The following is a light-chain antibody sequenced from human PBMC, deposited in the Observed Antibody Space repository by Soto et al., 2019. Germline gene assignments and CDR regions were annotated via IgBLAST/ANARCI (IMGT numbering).Light chain of an antibody. J-gene: IGKJ4*01. V-gene: IGKV3-11*01. Sequence: ENVLTQSPATLSLSPGERATLSCRASQSVSSYLAWYQQKPGQAPRLLIYDASNRATGIPARFSGSGSGTDFTLTISSLEPEDFAVYYCQQRSNLPSFGGGTKVEIK. CDR2: DAS. CDR3: QQRSNLPS. CDR1: QSVSSY.